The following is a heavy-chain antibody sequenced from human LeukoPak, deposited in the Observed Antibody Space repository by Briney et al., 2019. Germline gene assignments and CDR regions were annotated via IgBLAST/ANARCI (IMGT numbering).Heavy chain of an antibody. V-gene: IGHV3-74*01. CDR3: VRDMSKAVTGTGAFDL. CDR1: GFTFSSYS. J-gene: IGHJ3*01. D-gene: IGHD1-7*01. CDR2: IDVDERTT. Sequence: PGGSLRLSCAASGFTFSSYSMNWVRQGPGKGLVWVSRIDVDERTTDYADSVRGRFTISRDGAKNTLYLQMNSLRAEDTAVYYCVRDMSKAVTGTGAFDLWGQGTTVTVSS.